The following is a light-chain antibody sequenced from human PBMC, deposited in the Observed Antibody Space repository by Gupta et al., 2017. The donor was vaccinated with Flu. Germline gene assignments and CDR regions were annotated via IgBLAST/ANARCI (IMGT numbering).Light chain of an antibody. J-gene: IGLJ2*01. Sequence: QSVLTQPPSMSAAPGQKVTIPRSGSNSNIGFNYVSWYHQCPGTAPSLLIFENNNRPSGIPDRFSGSKSGTSATLATTGLQAGDGADYYCDAWDHSRSAMIFGGGTKLTVL. CDR1: NSNIGFNY. CDR2: ENN. V-gene: IGLV1-51*01. CDR3: DAWDHSRSAMI.